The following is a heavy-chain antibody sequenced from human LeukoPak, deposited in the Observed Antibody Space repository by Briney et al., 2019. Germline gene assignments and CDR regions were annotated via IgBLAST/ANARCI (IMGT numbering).Heavy chain of an antibody. CDR3: AREGWSHYGMDV. CDR1: GFTFSSYA. CDR2: ISYDGSNK. J-gene: IGHJ6*04. Sequence: GRSLRLSCAASGFTFSSYAMHWVRQAPGKGLEWVAVISYDGSNKYYADSVKGRFTISRDNSKNTLYLQMNSLRAEDTAVYYCAREGWSHYGMDVWGKGTTVTVSS. D-gene: IGHD2-15*01. V-gene: IGHV3-30-3*01.